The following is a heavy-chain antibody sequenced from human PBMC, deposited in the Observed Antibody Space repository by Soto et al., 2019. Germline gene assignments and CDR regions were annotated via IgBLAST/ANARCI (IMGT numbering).Heavy chain of an antibody. CDR1: GFTFSSYG. Sequence: QVQLVESGGGVVQPGRSLRLSCAASGFTFSSYGMHWVRQAPGKGLEWVAVIWYDGSNKYYADSVKGRFTISRDNSKNTLYLQMNSLRAEDTAVYYCARDSGYGDYGLDYCGQGTLVTVSS. V-gene: IGHV3-33*01. D-gene: IGHD4-17*01. CDR2: IWYDGSNK. CDR3: ARDSGYGDYGLDY. J-gene: IGHJ4*02.